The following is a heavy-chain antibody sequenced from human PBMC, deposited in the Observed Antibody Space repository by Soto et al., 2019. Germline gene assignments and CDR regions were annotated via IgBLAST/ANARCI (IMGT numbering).Heavy chain of an antibody. CDR3: ARVTAVAGNYFDY. D-gene: IGHD6-19*01. Sequence: ASLKVSCKASGGTFSSYRISWVRQAPGQELEWMGRIIPIVDIATYAQKLEGRVTITADKSTSTAYMELSSLRSEDTAVYYCARVTAVAGNYFDYWGQGTLVTVS. CDR1: GGTFSSYR. V-gene: IGHV1-69*02. J-gene: IGHJ4*02. CDR2: IIPIVDIA.